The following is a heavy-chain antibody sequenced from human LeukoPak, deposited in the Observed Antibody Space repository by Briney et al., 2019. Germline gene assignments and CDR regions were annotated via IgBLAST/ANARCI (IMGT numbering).Heavy chain of an antibody. V-gene: IGHV3-30*02. CDR1: VFSFSGYG. J-gene: IGHJ4*02. D-gene: IGHD4-17*01. CDR3: AALHTGTFVDY. Sequence: GGSLRLSCAASVFSFSGYGMHWVRQVPGKGREWVAFIRYDGITKFYIDSVKGRFAISRDNSKNTLSLQMNSLRTEDTAVYYCAALHTGTFVDYWGQGTLVTVSS. CDR2: IRYDGITK.